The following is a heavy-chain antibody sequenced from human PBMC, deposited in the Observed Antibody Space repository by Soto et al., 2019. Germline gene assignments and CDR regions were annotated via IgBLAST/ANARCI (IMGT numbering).Heavy chain of an antibody. CDR3: AKARHSTSWYGLEADF. J-gene: IGHJ4*02. D-gene: IGHD6-13*01. CDR1: GFIFNDYA. V-gene: IGHV3-30*09. CDR2: ISYGGDNK. Sequence: QVQLVESGGGVVQPGRSLRLSCAASGFIFNDYAMHWVRQAPGKGLEWVAVISYGGDNKYYADSVRGRFAISRDNLKNTLVLQMNSLNPEDTAVYHCAKARHSTSWYGLEADFWGQGTLVTVSS.